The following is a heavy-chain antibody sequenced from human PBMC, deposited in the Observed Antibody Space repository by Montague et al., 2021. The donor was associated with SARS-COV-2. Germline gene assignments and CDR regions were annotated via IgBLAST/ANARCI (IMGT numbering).Heavy chain of an antibody. D-gene: IGHD2-15*01. CDR2: TYNSENT. CDR3: ARGINSAGSYSYHLDV. Sequence: SETLSLTCNVAGGSMSGYNWSWIRQPPGKGLQWIGSTYNSENTSYNPSLKSRVTISVDTSKKQFSLRLSSVTAADTAVYFCARGINSAGSYSYHLDVWGQGTTVTVSS. V-gene: IGHV4-59*01. CDR1: GGSMSGYN. J-gene: IGHJ6*02.